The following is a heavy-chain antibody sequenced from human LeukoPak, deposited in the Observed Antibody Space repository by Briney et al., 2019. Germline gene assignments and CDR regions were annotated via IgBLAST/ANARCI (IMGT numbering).Heavy chain of an antibody. Sequence: GGSLRLSCAASGFTVSSNYMSLVHQAPGKGLEWVSVIYSGGSTYYADSVKGRFTISRDNSKNTLYLQMNSLRAEDTAVYYCARKGISGYNSGSLGAPGVSEEGLDVWGKGTTVTISS. J-gene: IGHJ6*04. V-gene: IGHV3-66*02. CDR1: GFTVSSNY. CDR3: ARKGISGYNSGSLGAPGVSEEGLDV. D-gene: IGHD6-19*01. CDR2: IYSGGST.